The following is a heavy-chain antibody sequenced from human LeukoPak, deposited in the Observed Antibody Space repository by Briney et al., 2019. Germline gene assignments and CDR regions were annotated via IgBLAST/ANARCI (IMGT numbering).Heavy chain of an antibody. CDR3: ARILDSRGSRDY. Sequence: SETLSLTCTVSGGSISSSSYYRGWIRQPPGKGLEWIGSIYYSGSTYYNPSLKSRVTISVDTSKNQFSLKLSSVTAADTAVYYCARILDSRGSRDYWGQGTLVTVSS. CDR2: IYYSGST. CDR1: GGSISSSSYY. V-gene: IGHV4-39*07. D-gene: IGHD3-10*01. J-gene: IGHJ4*02.